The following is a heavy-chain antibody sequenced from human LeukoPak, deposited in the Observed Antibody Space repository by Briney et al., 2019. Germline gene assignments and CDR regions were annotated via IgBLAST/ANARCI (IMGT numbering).Heavy chain of an antibody. V-gene: IGHV3-48*04. CDR2: ISSSSSTI. CDR3: ARVLGSSHNWFDP. CDR1: GFTFSSYS. D-gene: IGHD1-26*01. Sequence: GGSLRLSCAASGFTFSSYSMNWVRQAPGKGLEWVSYISSSSSTIYYADSVKGRFTISRDNAKNSLYLQMNSLRAEDTAVYYCARVLGSSHNWFDPWGQGTLVTVSS. J-gene: IGHJ5*02.